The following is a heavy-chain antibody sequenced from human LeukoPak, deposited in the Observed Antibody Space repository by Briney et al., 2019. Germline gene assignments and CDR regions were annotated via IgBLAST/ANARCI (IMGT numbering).Heavy chain of an antibody. Sequence: SETLSLTCTVSGGSISSSSYYWGWIRQLPGKGLEWIGGIYYSGSTYYNPSLKSRVTISVDTSKNQFSLELSSVTAADTAVYYCARDSEGGYCSSTSCYQFDYWGQGTLVTVSS. V-gene: IGHV4-39*07. CDR3: ARDSEGGYCSSTSCYQFDY. D-gene: IGHD2-2*01. CDR2: IYYSGST. CDR1: GGSISSSSYY. J-gene: IGHJ4*02.